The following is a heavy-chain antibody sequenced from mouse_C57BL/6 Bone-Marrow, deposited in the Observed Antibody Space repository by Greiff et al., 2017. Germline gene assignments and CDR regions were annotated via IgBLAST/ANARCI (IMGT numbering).Heavy chain of an antibody. V-gene: IGHV1-64*01. CDR3: ARYYGNPFAY. D-gene: IGHD2-1*01. CDR1: GYTFTRYW. Sequence: VQLQQPGAELVKPGASVKLSCKASGYTFTRYWMHWVKQRPGQGLEWIGMIHPNSGSTNYNEKFKSKATLTVDKSSSPAYMQLSSRTSDDSAVYYCARYYGNPFAYWGQGTLVTVSA. J-gene: IGHJ3*01. CDR2: IHPNSGST.